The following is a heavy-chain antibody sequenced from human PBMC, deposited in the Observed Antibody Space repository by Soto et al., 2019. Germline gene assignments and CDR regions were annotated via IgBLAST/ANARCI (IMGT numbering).Heavy chain of an antibody. CDR3: TRGHRATPAGTSAH. J-gene: IGHJ4*02. CDR1: GFTFKMYW. Sequence: QPGGSLSFSCAGSGFTFKMYWMHWVRQVPGKGPVWVARIYNDVTYADYADSVKGRFTISRDNAKDTLYLQMNDLRAEDSALYHCTRGHRATPAGTSAHWGQGTMVTFSS. V-gene: IGHV3-74*01. D-gene: IGHD6-13*01. CDR2: IYNDVTYA.